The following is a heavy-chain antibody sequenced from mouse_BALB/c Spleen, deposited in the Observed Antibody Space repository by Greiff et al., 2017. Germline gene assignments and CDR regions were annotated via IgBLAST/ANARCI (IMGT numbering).Heavy chain of an antibody. V-gene: IGHV1S29*02. J-gene: IGHJ4*01. CDR2: IYPYNGGT. D-gene: IGHD1-1*01. CDR3: ARRGIYDYYAMDY. Sequence: VQLQQSGPELVKPGASVKISCKASGYTFTDYNMHWVKQSHGKSLEWIGYIYPYNGGTGYNQKFKSKATLTVDNSSSTAYMELRSLTSEDSAVYYCARRGIYDYYAMDYWGQGTSVTVSS. CDR1: GYTFTDYN.